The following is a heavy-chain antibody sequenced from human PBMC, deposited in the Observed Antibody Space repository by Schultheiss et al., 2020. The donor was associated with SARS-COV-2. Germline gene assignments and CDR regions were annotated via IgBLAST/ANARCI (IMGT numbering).Heavy chain of an antibody. D-gene: IGHD1-26*01. J-gene: IGHJ4*02. CDR3: ARDLRRRKWEPHRADANDY. CDR1: GFTFSSYW. CDR2: IKQDGSEK. V-gene: IGHV3-7*04. Sequence: GESLKISCAASGFTFSSYWMSWVHQAPGKGLEWVANIKQDGSEKYYVDSVKGRFTISRDNAKNSLYLQMNSLRAEDTAVYYCARDLRRRKWEPHRADANDYWGQGTLVTVSS.